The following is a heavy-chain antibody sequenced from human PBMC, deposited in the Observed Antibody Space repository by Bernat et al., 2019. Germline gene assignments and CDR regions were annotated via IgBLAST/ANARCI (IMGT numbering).Heavy chain of an antibody. D-gene: IGHD3-22*01. V-gene: IGHV3-23*04. CDR3: AKTYDSSGLYQFTY. CDR2: ISGSGGST. J-gene: IGHJ4*02. CDR1: GFTFSSYG. Sequence: VQLVESGGGVVQPGRSLRLSCAASGFTFSSYGMHWVRQAPGKGLEWVSAISGSGGSTYYADSVKGRFTISRDNSKNTLYLQMNSLRAEDTAVYYCAKTYDSSGLYQFTYWGQGTLVTVSS.